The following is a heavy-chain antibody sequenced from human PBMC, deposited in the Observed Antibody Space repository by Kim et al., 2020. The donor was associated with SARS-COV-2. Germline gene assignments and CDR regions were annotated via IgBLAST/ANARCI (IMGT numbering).Heavy chain of an antibody. Sequence: SVKVSCKASGGTFSSYAISWVRQAPGQGLEWMGGIIPIFGTANYAQKFQGRVTITADESTSTAYMELSSLRSEDTAVYYCAREESSGWWGFDYWGQGTLVTVSS. CDR3: AREESSGWWGFDY. J-gene: IGHJ4*02. D-gene: IGHD6-19*01. CDR2: IIPIFGTA. CDR1: GGTFSSYA. V-gene: IGHV1-69*13.